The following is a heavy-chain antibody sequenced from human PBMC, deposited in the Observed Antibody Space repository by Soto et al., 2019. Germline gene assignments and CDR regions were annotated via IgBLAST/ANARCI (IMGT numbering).Heavy chain of an antibody. CDR3: AKAVTTFYYFDY. CDR2: ISYDGSNK. J-gene: IGHJ4*02. D-gene: IGHD4-17*01. V-gene: IGHV3-30*18. CDR1: GFTFSSYG. Sequence: GGSLRLSCAASGFTFSSYGMHWVRQAPGKGLEWVAVISYDGSNKYYADSVKGRFTISRDNSKNTLYLQMNSLRAEDTAVYYCAKAVTTFYYFDYWGQGTLVTVSS.